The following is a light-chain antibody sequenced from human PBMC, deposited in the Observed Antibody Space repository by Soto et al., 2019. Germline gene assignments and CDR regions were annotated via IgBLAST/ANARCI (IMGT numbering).Light chain of an antibody. V-gene: IGKV3-11*01. J-gene: IGKJ5*01. CDR3: QQRSNWPLT. CDR2: DAS. CDR1: QSVSSY. Sequence: EIVLTQSPATLSLSPGDKATLSCWASQSVSSYLAWYQQKPGQAPRLLIYDASVRVTGVPDRFSGSGSETDFNLTISRLEPEDFAGYYCQQRSNWPLTFGQGTLLEI.